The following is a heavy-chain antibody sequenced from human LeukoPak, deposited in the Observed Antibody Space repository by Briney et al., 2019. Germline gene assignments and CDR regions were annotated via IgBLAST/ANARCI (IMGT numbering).Heavy chain of an antibody. Sequence: PGGSLRLSCAASGFTFSSYSMNWVRQAPGKGLEWVSSISSSSSYIYYADSVKGRFTISRDNAKNSLYLQVNSLRAEDTAVYYCARVTLTIGYCSGGSCYHNWFDPWGQGTLVTVSS. V-gene: IGHV3-21*01. CDR2: ISSSSSYI. D-gene: IGHD2-15*01. J-gene: IGHJ5*02. CDR3: ARVTLTIGYCSGGSCYHNWFDP. CDR1: GFTFSSYS.